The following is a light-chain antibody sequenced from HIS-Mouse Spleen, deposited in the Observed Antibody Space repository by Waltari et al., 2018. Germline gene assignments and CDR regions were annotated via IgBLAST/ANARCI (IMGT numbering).Light chain of an antibody. Sequence: DIQMTQSPSSLSASVGDRIPITCRASQSISSYLHWYQQKPGKAPKLLIYAASSLQSGVPSRFSGSGSGTDFTLTISSLQPEDFATYYCQQSYSTPYSTFGPGTKVDIK. J-gene: IGKJ3*01. CDR2: AAS. V-gene: IGKV1-39*01. CDR1: QSISSY. CDR3: QQSYSTPYST.